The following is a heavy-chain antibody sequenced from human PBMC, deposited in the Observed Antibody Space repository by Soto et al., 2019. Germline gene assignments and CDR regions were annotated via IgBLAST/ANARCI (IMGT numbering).Heavy chain of an antibody. V-gene: IGHV3-23*01. CDR2: ISGSGGST. CDR1: GFTFSSYA. J-gene: IGHJ4*02. Sequence: EVQLLESGGGLVQPGGSLRLSCAASGFTFSSYAMSWVRQAPGKGLEWVSAISGSGGSTYYADSVKGRFTISRDNSKNTMYLQLKSLRTEYTAVYYCAKDLAPPDYWGPGTLVTVSS. CDR3: AKDLAPPDY.